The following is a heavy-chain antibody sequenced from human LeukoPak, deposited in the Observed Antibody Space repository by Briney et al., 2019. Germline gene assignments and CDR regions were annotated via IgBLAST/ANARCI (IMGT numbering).Heavy chain of an antibody. CDR3: ARGRSYYTPPHYYYYYYMDV. CDR1: GGSISSTSYY. Sequence: SETLSLTCVVSGGSISSTSYYWGWIRQPPGKGLEWIGSIYYSGSTYYSPSLKSRVTISVDTSKNQFSLKLSSVTAADTAVYYCARGRSYYTPPHYYYYYYMDVWGKGTTVTVSS. V-gene: IGHV4-39*07. D-gene: IGHD1-26*01. J-gene: IGHJ6*03. CDR2: IYYSGST.